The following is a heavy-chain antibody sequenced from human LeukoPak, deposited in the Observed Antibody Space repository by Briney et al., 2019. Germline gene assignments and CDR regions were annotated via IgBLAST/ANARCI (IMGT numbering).Heavy chain of an antibody. CDR3: AKDGPDPPTRATRYYFDY. CDR2: IWYDGSNK. V-gene: IGHV3-33*06. CDR1: GFTFSSFD. Sequence: QSGGSLRLSCAASGFTFSSFDMHWVRQAPGKGVEWVAIIWYDGSNKYYEDSVKGRFTICRDNSKNRVYLQMTSLRAEDTAVYYCAKDGPDPPTRATRYYFDYWGQGTLVTVSS. J-gene: IGHJ4*02. D-gene: IGHD1-14*01.